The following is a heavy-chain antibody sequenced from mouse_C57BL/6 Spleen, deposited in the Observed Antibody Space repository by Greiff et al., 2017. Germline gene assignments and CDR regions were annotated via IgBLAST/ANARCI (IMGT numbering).Heavy chain of an antibody. Sequence: DVQLQESGPGMVKPSQSLSLTCTVTGYSITSGYDWHWIRHFPGNKLEWMGYISYSGSTNYNPSLKSRISITHDTSKNHFFLKLNSVTTEDTATYYCARLRRGYAMDYWGQGTSVTVSS. D-gene: IGHD2-12*01. CDR2: ISYSGST. J-gene: IGHJ4*01. V-gene: IGHV3-1*01. CDR1: GYSITSGYD. CDR3: ARLRRGYAMDY.